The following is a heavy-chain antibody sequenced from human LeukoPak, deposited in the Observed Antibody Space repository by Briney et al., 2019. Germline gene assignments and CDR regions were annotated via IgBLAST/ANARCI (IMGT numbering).Heavy chain of an antibody. D-gene: IGHD3-22*01. Sequence: GGSLRLSCAASGFTFSRYGMSWVRQAPGKGLEWVSAISGSGGNAYYADSVKGRFTISRDNSKNTLYLQMNSLRAEDTAVYYCAKGGITMIVVVNYYYYYMDVWGKGTTVTVSS. J-gene: IGHJ6*03. CDR3: AKGGITMIVVVNYYYYYMDV. CDR1: GFTFSRYG. CDR2: ISGSGGNA. V-gene: IGHV3-23*01.